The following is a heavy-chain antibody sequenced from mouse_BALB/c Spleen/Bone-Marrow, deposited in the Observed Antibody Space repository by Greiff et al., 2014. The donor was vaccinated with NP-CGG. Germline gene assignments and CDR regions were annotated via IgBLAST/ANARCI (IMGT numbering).Heavy chain of an antibody. J-gene: IGHJ2*01. CDR3: ARESIYYYGSTLDY. CDR2: ISTYYGDA. D-gene: IGHD1-1*01. CDR1: GYTFTDYA. Sequence: QVQLQQSGAELVRPGVSVKISCKGSGYTFTDYAMHWVKQSHAKSLEWIGVISTYYGDASYNQKFKGKATMTVDKSSSTAYMELARRTSEDSAIYYCARESIYYYGSTLDYWGQGTTLTGSS. V-gene: IGHV1S137*01.